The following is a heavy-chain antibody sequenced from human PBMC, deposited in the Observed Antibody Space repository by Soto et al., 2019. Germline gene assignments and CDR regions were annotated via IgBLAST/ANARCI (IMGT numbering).Heavy chain of an antibody. CDR3: ARDPLPSSYGDYVGYYGMDV. Sequence: QVQLVESGGGVVQPGRSLRLSCAASGFTFSSYGMHWVRQAPGKGLEWVAVIWYDGSNKYYADSVKGRFTISRDNSKNTLYLQMNSLRAEDTAVYYCARDPLPSSYGDYVGYYGMDVWGQGTTVTVSS. CDR2: IWYDGSNK. V-gene: IGHV3-33*01. J-gene: IGHJ6*02. D-gene: IGHD4-17*01. CDR1: GFTFSSYG.